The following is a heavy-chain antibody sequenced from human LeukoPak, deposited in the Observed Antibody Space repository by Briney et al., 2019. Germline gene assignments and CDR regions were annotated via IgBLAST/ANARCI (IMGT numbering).Heavy chain of an antibody. J-gene: IGHJ6*03. D-gene: IGHD2-15*01. CDR1: GFTFSSYG. V-gene: IGHV3-30*02. CDR3: AREGRVVVVAADRVNYYYYMDV. Sequence: GGSLRLSCAASGFTFSSYGMHWVRQAPGKGLEWVAFIRYDGSNKYYADSVKGRFTISRDNSKNTLYLQMNSLRAEDTAVYYCAREGRVVVVAADRVNYYYYMDVWGKGTTVTISS. CDR2: IRYDGSNK.